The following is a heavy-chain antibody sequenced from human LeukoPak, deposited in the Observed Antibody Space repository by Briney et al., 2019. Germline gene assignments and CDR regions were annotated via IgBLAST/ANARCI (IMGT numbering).Heavy chain of an antibody. Sequence: SETLSLTYSVAGDSISYFYWSWIRQAAGKGLEWIGRISGSGSTDYNASLKSRVTMSVDTSKSQLSLKVISVTAADTAVYYCARGVIVSGGNDFDYWGQGTLVTVSS. CDR1: GDSISYFY. D-gene: IGHD4-23*01. CDR2: ISGSGST. CDR3: ARGVIVSGGNDFDY. J-gene: IGHJ4*02. V-gene: IGHV4-4*07.